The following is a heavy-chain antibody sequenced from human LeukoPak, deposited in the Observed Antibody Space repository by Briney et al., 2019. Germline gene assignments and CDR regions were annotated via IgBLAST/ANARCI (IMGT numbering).Heavy chain of an antibody. CDR3: ARQYCSGGSCYDFSYYMDV. J-gene: IGHJ6*03. Sequence: PSETLSLTCTVSGGSISSSSYYWGWIRQPPGKGLEWIGSIYFSGRTYYNSSLKSRLTISVDTSKNQFSLKLSSVTAADTAVYYCARQYCSGGSCYDFSYYMDVWGKGTTVTISS. V-gene: IGHV4-39*01. CDR1: GGSISSSSYY. D-gene: IGHD2-15*01. CDR2: IYFSGRT.